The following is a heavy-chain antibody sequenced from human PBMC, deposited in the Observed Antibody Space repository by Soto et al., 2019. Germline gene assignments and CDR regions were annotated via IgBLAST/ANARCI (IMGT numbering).Heavy chain of an antibody. CDR2: IYYSGST. V-gene: IGHV4-59*01. CDR1: GGSISSYY. D-gene: IGHD6-13*01. J-gene: IGHJ5*02. Sequence: LSLTCTVSGGSISSYYWSWIRQPPGKGLEWIGYIYYSGSTNYNPSLKSRVTISVDTSKNQFSLKLSSVTAADTAVYYCARMQQLGHNWFDPWGQGTLVTVSS. CDR3: ARMQQLGHNWFDP.